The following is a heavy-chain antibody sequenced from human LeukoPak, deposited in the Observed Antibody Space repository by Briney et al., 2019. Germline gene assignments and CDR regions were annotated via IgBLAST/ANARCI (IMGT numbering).Heavy chain of an antibody. J-gene: IGHJ4*02. CDR2: INPNSGGT. D-gene: IGHD1-7*01. V-gene: IGHV1-2*02. CDR1: GYTFTSYD. Sequence: GVSVKVSCKASGYTFTSYDINWVRQAPGQGLEWMGWINPNSGGTNYAQKFQGRVTMTRDTSISTAYMELSRLRSDDAAVYYCARGGPYNWNSYFDYWGQGTLVTVSS. CDR3: ARGGPYNWNSYFDY.